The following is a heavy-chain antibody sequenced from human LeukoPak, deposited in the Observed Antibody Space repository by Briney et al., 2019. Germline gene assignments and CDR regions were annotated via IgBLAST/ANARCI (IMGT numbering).Heavy chain of an antibody. Sequence: GGSLRLSCAASGFTCSSYWMSWVRQAPGKGLEWVANIKQDGSEKYYVDSVKGRFTISRDNAKNSLYLQMNSLRAEDTAVYYCARDLGDAWFGELFYYYYGMDVWGQGTTVTVSS. D-gene: IGHD3-10*01. CDR3: ARDLGDAWFGELFYYYYGMDV. J-gene: IGHJ6*02. CDR1: GFTCSSYW. CDR2: IKQDGSEK. V-gene: IGHV3-7*01.